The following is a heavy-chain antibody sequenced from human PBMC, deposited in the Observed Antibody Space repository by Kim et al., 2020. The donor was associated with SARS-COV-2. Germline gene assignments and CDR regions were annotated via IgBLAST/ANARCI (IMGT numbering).Heavy chain of an antibody. CDR2: INAGNGNT. CDR3: ARGHSPSNIVVVTAIPLFDY. D-gene: IGHD2-21*02. V-gene: IGHV1-3*01. Sequence: ASVKVSCKASGYTFTSYAMHWVRQAPGQRLEWMGWINAGNGNTKYSQKFQGRVTITRDTSASTAYMELSSLRSEDTAVYYCARGHSPSNIVVVTAIPLFDYWGQGTLVTVSS. J-gene: IGHJ4*02. CDR1: GYTFTSYA.